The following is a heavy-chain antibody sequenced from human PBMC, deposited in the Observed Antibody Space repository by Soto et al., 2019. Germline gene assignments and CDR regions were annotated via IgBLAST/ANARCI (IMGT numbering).Heavy chain of an antibody. Sequence: QVQLVQSGAEMKEPGSSVKVSCKTSGGTFSSSAISWLRQAPGQGLEWMGGIIPLFRTPDYAQKFQGRVTIGADESTSTAYMEMSSLRYEDTAVYYCARDNDRLQLGGNYYYILDVWGQGTTITVSS. J-gene: IGHJ6*02. CDR1: GGTFSSSA. CDR3: ARDNDRLQLGGNYYYILDV. CDR2: IIPLFRTP. V-gene: IGHV1-69*12. D-gene: IGHD4-4*01.